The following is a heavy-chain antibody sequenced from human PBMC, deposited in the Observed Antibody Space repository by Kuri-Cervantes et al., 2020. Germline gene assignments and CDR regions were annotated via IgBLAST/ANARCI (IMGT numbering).Heavy chain of an antibody. Sequence: ASVKVSCKASGYTFTSYDINWMRQATGQGLEWMGWINPNSGGTNYAQKFQGRVTMTRDTSISTAYMELSRLRSDDTAVYYCARDSGGQWLVGYFDYWGQGTLVTSPQ. J-gene: IGHJ4*02. V-gene: IGHV1-2*02. CDR2: INPNSGGT. CDR1: GYTFTSYD. D-gene: IGHD6-19*01. CDR3: ARDSGGQWLVGYFDY.